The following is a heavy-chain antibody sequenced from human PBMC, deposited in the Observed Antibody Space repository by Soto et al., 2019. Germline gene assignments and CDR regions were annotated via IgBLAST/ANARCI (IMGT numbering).Heavy chain of an antibody. V-gene: IGHV3-7*01. CDR3: AGVTEGFQPISKNWLDP. CDR1: GFFFSAYC. CDR2: IKQDGSET. J-gene: IGHJ5*02. Sequence: GYLRLSCTASGFFFSAYCMSLVRQAPGKGLEWVASIKQDGSETYSLDAVKRRFTFSRHNARNSLNLQMSRLRVEDTAVYDCAGVTEGFQPISKNWLDPWGQGA. D-gene: IGHD2-2*01.